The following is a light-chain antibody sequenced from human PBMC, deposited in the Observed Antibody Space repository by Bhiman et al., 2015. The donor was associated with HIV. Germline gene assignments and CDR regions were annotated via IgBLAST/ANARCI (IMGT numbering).Light chain of an antibody. CDR2: DVS. CDR1: SRDVGGYDY. Sequence: QSALTQPASVSGSPGQSITISCTGTSRDVGGYDYVSWYQQHPGKAPQLMIYDVSQRPSGISNRFSGSKSGNTASLTISGVQAEDEADYYCGTWDRSLSAGGVFGTGTKVTVL. CDR3: GTWDRSLSAGGV. V-gene: IGLV2-14*03. J-gene: IGLJ1*01.